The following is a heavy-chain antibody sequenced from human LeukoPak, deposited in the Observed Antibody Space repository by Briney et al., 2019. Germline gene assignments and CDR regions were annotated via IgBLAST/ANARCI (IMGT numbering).Heavy chain of an antibody. Sequence: ASVKVSCKASGYTFTGYYMHWVRQAPGQGLEWMGRINPNSGGINYAQKLQGRVTMTRDTSISTAYMELSRLRSDDTAVYYCASVASSSWELYYYYYYGMDVWGQGTTVTVSS. J-gene: IGHJ6*02. V-gene: IGHV1-2*06. CDR3: ASVASSSWELYYYYYYGMDV. CDR2: INPNSGGI. CDR1: GYTFTGYY. D-gene: IGHD6-13*01.